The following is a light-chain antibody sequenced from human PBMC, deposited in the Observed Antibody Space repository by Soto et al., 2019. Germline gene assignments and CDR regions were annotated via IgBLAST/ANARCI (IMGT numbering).Light chain of an antibody. J-gene: IGKJ4*01. Sequence: EIVLTQSPATLSVYPGEGATLSCRASQSFGNYIAWYQQKPGQVPRLLISDTSNRATGVPARFRGGGSGAAFSLVISSVEPEDSAIYYCQPRANWLLLVFGGGTKVEIK. V-gene: IGKV3-11*01. CDR2: DTS. CDR1: QSFGNY. CDR3: QPRANWLLLV.